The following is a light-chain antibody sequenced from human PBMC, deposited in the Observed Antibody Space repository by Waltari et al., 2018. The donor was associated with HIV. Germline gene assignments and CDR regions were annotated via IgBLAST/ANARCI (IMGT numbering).Light chain of an antibody. CDR1: QSIDVQ. CDR3: QHRHNWQGT. CDR2: DAT. J-gene: IGKJ1*01. V-gene: IGKV3-11*01. Sequence: DIVLTQSPAILFLSPGSNAILLCRASQSIDVQIAWYQHKTGQPPRLLLYDATHRVRGVPARFSGSASGVDFTLTITTLEAGDFGIYYCQHRHNWQGTFGPGTRV.